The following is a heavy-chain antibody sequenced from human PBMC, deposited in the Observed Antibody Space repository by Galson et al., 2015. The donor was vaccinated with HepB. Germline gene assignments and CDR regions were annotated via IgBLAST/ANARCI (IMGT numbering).Heavy chain of an antibody. D-gene: IGHD6-19*01. J-gene: IGHJ4*02. CDR3: ARMSIAVAGREDY. CDR2: ISYDGSNK. V-gene: IGHV3-30*04. CDR1: GFTFSSYA. Sequence: SLRLSCAASGFTFSSYAMHWVRQAPGKGLEWVAVISYDGSNKYYADSVKGRFTISRDNSKNTLYLQMNSLRAEDTAVYYCARMSIAVAGREDYWGQGTLVTVSS.